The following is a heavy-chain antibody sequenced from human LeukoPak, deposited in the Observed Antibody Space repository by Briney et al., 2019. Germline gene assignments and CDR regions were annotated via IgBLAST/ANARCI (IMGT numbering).Heavy chain of an antibody. CDR3: ARDIRREQLVIPWGY. V-gene: IGHV1-69*13. CDR1: GYTFTSFG. D-gene: IGHD6-13*01. Sequence: SVKVSCKASGYTFTSFGFSWVRQAPGQGLEWMGGIIPIFGTTNNAQKFQGRVTITADESTTTAYMELSSPRSEDTAVYYCARDIRREQLVIPWGYWGQGTLVTVSS. J-gene: IGHJ4*02. CDR2: IIPIFGTT.